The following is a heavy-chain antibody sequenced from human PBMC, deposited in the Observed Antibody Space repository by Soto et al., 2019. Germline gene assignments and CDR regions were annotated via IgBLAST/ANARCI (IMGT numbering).Heavy chain of an antibody. V-gene: IGHV1-46*01. CDR3: ARVYCSGGGCYGIDY. CDR1: GYTFTSYY. CDR2: INPSGGST. D-gene: IGHD2-15*01. Sequence: QVQLVQSGAEVKKPGASVKVSCKASGYTFTSYYMHWVRQAPGQGLEWMGIINPSGGSTSYAQKFQGRDTMTRDTSTSTVYMELSSMRSEDTAVDYCARVYCSGGGCYGIDYWGQGTLVTVSS. J-gene: IGHJ4*02.